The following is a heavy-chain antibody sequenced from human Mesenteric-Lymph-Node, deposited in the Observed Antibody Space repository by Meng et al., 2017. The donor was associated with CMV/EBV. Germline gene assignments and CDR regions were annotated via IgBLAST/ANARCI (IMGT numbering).Heavy chain of an antibody. D-gene: IGHD2-8*02. V-gene: IGHV3-30*02. CDR3: AKVNSWWASTLSPNYFDY. CDR2: IRYDGSNE. J-gene: IGHJ4*02. CDR1: GFTFSSYD. Sequence: GESLKISCAASGFTFSSYDMHWVRQAPGKGLEWVAFIRYDGSNEFYADSVKGRLTISRDNSKNTLYLQINSLRAEDTAVYYCAKVNSWWASTLSPNYFDYWGQGTLVTVSS.